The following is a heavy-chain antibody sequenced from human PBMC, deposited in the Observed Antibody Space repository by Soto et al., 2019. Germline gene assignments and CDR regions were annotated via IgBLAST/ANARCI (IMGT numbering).Heavy chain of an antibody. D-gene: IGHD4-17*01. CDR3: ARVIGVDYGDYYYMDV. V-gene: IGHV1-8*01. Sequence: GASVKVSCKASGYSFTSYDINWVRQATGQGLEWMGWMNPNSGNTGYAQKFQGRVTMTRNTSITTAYMELSSLRSEDTAVYYCARVIGVDYGDYYYMDVWGKGTTVTVSS. CDR1: GYSFTSYD. J-gene: IGHJ6*03. CDR2: MNPNSGNT.